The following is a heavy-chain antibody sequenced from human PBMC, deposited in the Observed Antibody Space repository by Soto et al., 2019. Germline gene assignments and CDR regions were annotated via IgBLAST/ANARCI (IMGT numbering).Heavy chain of an antibody. CDR2: IYWDNDK. Sequence: ESGPTLVNPTQTLTLTCTFSGFSLSTSGVGVGWIRQPPGKALEWLALIYWDNDKRYSPSLKSRLTITKDTSKNQVVLTMTNMDPVDTATYYCAHTRHCSSTSCYAHDSSGYMHYLDYWGQGTLVTVS. D-gene: IGHD2-2*01. CDR1: GFSLSTSGVG. V-gene: IGHV2-5*02. J-gene: IGHJ4*02. CDR3: AHTRHCSSTSCYAHDSSGYMHYLDY.